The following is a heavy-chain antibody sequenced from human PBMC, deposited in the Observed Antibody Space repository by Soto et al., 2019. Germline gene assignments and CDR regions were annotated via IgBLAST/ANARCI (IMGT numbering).Heavy chain of an antibody. CDR3: ARDCSGGSCYRDLLEYNWFDP. J-gene: IGHJ5*02. V-gene: IGHV3-21*01. CDR2: ISSSSSYI. D-gene: IGHD2-15*01. Sequence: GGSLRLSCAASGFTFSSYSMNWVRQAPGKGLEWVSSISSSSSYIYYADSVKGRFTISRDNAKNSLYLQMNSLRAEDTAVYYCARDCSGGSCYRDLLEYNWFDPWGQGTLVTVSS. CDR1: GFTFSSYS.